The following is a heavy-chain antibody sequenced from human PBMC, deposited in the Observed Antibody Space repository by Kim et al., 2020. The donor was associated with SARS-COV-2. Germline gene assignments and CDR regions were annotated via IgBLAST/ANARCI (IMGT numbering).Heavy chain of an antibody. J-gene: IGHJ4*02. CDR2: ISSNGGST. V-gene: IGHV3-64D*09. CDR1: GFTFRNYV. CDR3: VKDSSTWSYFDY. Sequence: GGSLRLSCSASGFTFRNYVMHWVRQAPGKGLEYVSVISSNGGSTFDADSVKGRFTISRDNSKNTLYLQMSSLRAEDTAVYYCVKDSSTWSYFDYWGQGTLVTVSS. D-gene: IGHD6-13*01.